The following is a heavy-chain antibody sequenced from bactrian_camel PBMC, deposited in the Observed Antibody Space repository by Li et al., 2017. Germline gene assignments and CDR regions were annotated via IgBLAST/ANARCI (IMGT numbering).Heavy chain of an antibody. J-gene: IGHJ6*01. CDR3: AADGEMTAIQALAVLARRADFGY. CDR2: IYAVDGST. CDR1: GYSYSSYS. Sequence: DVQLVESGGGSVQAGESLRLSCVDSGYSYSSYSWGWFRQTSGGEREGVASIYAVDGSTYYADSVKGRFTISQDNAKNTLYLQMNSLKPEDTAMYYCAADGEMTAIQALAVLARRADFGYWGQGTQVTVS. V-gene: IGHV3S31*01. D-gene: IGHD3*01.